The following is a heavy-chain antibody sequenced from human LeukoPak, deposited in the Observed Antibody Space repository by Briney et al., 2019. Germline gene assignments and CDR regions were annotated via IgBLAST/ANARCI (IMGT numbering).Heavy chain of an antibody. Sequence: GGSLRLSCAASGFSVSNNYMSWVRQAPGKGLEWVSVIYSGGSTFYADSVKGRFAISRDNSKNTLYLQMNSLRAEDTAVYYCASDSYSPEYFQHWGQGTLVTVSS. D-gene: IGHD2-15*01. J-gene: IGHJ1*01. CDR1: GFSVSNNY. CDR3: ASDSYSPEYFQH. V-gene: IGHV3-66*01. CDR2: IYSGGST.